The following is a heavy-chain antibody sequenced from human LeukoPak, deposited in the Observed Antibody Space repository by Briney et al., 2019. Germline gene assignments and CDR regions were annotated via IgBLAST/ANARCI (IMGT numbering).Heavy chain of an antibody. D-gene: IGHD1-26*01. CDR2: IYYSGST. Sequence: PSETLSLTCTVSGGSISSYYWSWIWQPPGKGLEWIGYIYYSGSTNYNPSLKSRVTISVDTSKNQFSLKLSSVTAADTAVYYCARGRSGSYYNFDYWGQGTLVTVSS. J-gene: IGHJ4*02. CDR1: GGSISSYY. CDR3: ARGRSGSYYNFDY. V-gene: IGHV4-59*01.